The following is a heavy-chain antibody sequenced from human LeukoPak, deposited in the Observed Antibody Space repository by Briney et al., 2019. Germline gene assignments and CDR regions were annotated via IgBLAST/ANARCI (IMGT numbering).Heavy chain of an antibody. CDR2: IYYSGST. J-gene: IGHJ3*02. V-gene: IGHV4-39*01. CDR1: GGSISSSSYY. Sequence: PSETLSLTCTVSGGSISSSSYYWGWIRQPPGKGLEWIGSIYYSGSTYYNPSLKSRVTISVDTSKNQFSLKLSSVTAADTAVYYCASPSGQLWLEGDAFDIWGQGTMVTVSS. CDR3: ASPSGQLWLEGDAFDI. D-gene: IGHD5-18*01.